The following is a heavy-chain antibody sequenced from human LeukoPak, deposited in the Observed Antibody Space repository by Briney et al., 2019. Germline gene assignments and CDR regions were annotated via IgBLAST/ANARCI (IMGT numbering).Heavy chain of an antibody. Sequence: SEALSLTCTVSDDSITMYYWTWIRQPPGKGLEWIGYVDHTGSTNFNPSLNGRVSISRDTSKNLFSLRLRSVTAADTAVYFCARGRVSSSTWYSTYYYYFYMDVWGKGTTVTVSS. V-gene: IGHV4-59*01. CDR2: VDHTGST. D-gene: IGHD1-1*01. CDR3: ARGRVSSSTWYSTYYYYFYMDV. CDR1: DDSITMYY. J-gene: IGHJ6*03.